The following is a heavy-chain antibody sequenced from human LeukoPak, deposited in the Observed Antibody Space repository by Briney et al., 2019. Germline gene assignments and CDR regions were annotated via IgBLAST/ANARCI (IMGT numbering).Heavy chain of an antibody. CDR2: IKQDGSEK. J-gene: IGHJ4*02. D-gene: IGHD6-6*01. CDR1: EFTFSGYW. Sequence: GGSLRLSCAASEFTFSGYWMNWVRQAPGKGLEWVANIKQDGSEKYYVDSVKGRFTISRDNAKNSLYLQMNSLRAEDTAVYYCARIAARDYFDYWGQGTLVTVSS. CDR3: ARIAARDYFDY. V-gene: IGHV3-7*01.